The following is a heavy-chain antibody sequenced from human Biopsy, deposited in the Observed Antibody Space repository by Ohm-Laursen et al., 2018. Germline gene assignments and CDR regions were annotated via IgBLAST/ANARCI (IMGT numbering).Heavy chain of an antibody. CDR2: IYDRGSTA. Sequence: TLSLTCPVSGDSVSSGSFYWTWIRQPPGQGLEYIGYIYDRGSTANYNPSLESRVTMSVDMPKNQFSLKLSSVTAADTAIYYCARGMRSSGWPYFDSWGQGTLVTVSP. CDR3: ARGMRSSGWPYFDS. D-gene: IGHD6-19*01. CDR1: GDSVSSGSFY. J-gene: IGHJ4*02. V-gene: IGHV4-61*01.